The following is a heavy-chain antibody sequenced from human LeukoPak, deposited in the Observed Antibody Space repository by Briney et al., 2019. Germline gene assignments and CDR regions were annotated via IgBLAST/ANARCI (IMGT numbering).Heavy chain of an antibody. CDR2: VYYSGST. J-gene: IGHJ3*02. CDR1: VGSISNYY. Sequence: KPSETLSLTCTVSVGSISNYYWSWIRQPPGKGLEWIGYVYYSGSTNYNPSLKSRVTISVDTSKNQFSLKLSSVTAADAAVYYCARDPRKAGDHDAFDIWGQGTMVTVSS. D-gene: IGHD7-27*01. V-gene: IGHV4-59*01. CDR3: ARDPRKAGDHDAFDI.